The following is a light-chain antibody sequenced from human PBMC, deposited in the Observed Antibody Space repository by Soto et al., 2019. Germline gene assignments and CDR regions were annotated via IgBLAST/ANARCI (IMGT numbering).Light chain of an antibody. Sequence: EIVLTQSPGTLSLSPGERATLSCRASQSVSSSYLAWYQQKPGQAPRLLIYGASGRATGIPDRFGGSGSGTDFTLTITRLEPEDFAVYYCQQYGSSPGITSGQGTRLEIK. V-gene: IGKV3-20*01. CDR2: GAS. J-gene: IGKJ5*01. CDR3: QQYGSSPGIT. CDR1: QSVSSSY.